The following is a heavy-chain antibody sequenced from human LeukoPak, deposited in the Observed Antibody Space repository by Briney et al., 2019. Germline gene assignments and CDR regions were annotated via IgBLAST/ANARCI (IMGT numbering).Heavy chain of an antibody. V-gene: IGHV3-33*01. D-gene: IGHD4-17*01. Sequence: PGGSLRLSCAASGFTFSSYGMHWVRQAPGKGLEWVAVIWYDGSNKYYADSVKGRFTISRDNSKNTLYLQMNSLRLEDTGVYYCVRDEEDYDIYFDLWGRGTLVTVSS. CDR3: VRDEEDYDIYFDL. J-gene: IGHJ2*01. CDR2: IWYDGSNK. CDR1: GFTFSSYG.